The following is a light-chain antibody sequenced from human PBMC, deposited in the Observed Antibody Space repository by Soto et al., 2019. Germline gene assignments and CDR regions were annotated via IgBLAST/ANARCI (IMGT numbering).Light chain of an antibody. CDR2: EVS. J-gene: IGLJ1*01. CDR3: SSYTSTSTYV. Sequence: QSVLTQPASVSGSPGQSITISCTGTPSDVGRYNYVSWYQQFPGKVPKLLIYEVSNRPSGVSNRFSGSKSGNTASLTISGLQAEDEADYYCSSYTSTSTYVFGTGTKLTVL. CDR1: PSDVGRYNY. V-gene: IGLV2-14*01.